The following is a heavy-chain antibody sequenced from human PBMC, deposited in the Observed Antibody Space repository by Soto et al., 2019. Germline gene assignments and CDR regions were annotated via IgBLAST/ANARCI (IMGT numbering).Heavy chain of an antibody. D-gene: IGHD1-7*01. Sequence: EVQLVESGGGLVQPGGSLRLSCAASGFTFSSYWMHWVRQAPGKGLVWVSRIDSDGSSTKYADSVKGRFTISRDNAKNTWYLQMNSLGPEDTAIYYCARKWAGGTNAFDYWGQGTLVTVSS. CDR3: ARKWAGGTNAFDY. CDR2: IDSDGSST. J-gene: IGHJ4*02. V-gene: IGHV3-74*01. CDR1: GFTFSSYW.